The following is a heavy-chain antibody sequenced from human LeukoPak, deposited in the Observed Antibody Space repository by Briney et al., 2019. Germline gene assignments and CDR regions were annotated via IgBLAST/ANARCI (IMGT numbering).Heavy chain of an antibody. J-gene: IGHJ3*01. V-gene: IGHV3-33*01. D-gene: IGHD3-10*02. Sequence: SGGSLRLSCAASGFTFSNSGMHWVRQAPGKGLEWVAVIWYDGSNEYYADAVKGRFIISRDNSKNTVHLQMNSLRVEDTSVYYCAREISMFVNAFDPWGQGTLVAVSS. CDR1: GFTFSNSG. CDR3: AREISMFVNAFDP. CDR2: IWYDGSNE.